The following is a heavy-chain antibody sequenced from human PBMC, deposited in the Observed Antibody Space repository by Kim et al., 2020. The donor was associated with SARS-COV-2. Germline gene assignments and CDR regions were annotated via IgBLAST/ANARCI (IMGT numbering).Heavy chain of an antibody. J-gene: IGHJ6*02. CDR2: ISSSSSTI. Sequence: GGSLRLSCAASGFTFSSYSMNWVRQAPGKGLEWVSYISSSSSTIYYADSVKGRFTISRDNAKNSLYLQMNSLRDEDTAVYYCARDRPPQRITMVRGVIGPYYGMDVWGQGTTVTVSS. V-gene: IGHV3-48*02. CDR1: GFTFSSYS. CDR3: ARDRPPQRITMVRGVIGPYYGMDV. D-gene: IGHD3-10*01.